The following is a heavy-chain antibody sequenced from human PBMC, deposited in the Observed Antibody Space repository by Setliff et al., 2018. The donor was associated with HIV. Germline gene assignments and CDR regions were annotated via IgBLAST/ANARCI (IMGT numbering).Heavy chain of an antibody. Sequence: PSETLSLTCTVSGGSISSSSYYWSWIRQPPGKGLEWIGEINHSGSTNYNPSLKSRVTLLVDTSKKQLSLKLTSVTAADTAVYYCARDYKVTPQFDYWGQGTLVTVSS. V-gene: IGHV4-39*07. J-gene: IGHJ4*02. CDR2: INHSGST. CDR1: GGSISSSSYY. D-gene: IGHD5-18*01. CDR3: ARDYKVTPQFDY.